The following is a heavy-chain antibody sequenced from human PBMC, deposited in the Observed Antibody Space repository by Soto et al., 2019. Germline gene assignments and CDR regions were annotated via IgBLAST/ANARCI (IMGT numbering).Heavy chain of an antibody. CDR1: GDSVTISDYY. D-gene: IGHD3-22*01. J-gene: IGHJ4*02. V-gene: IGHV4-39*01. CDR3: AAHDSGGYYAEY. CDR2: IHYSGST. Sequence: QLQLQESGPGLVKPSETLSLTCTVSGDSVTISDYYWGWIRQPPGKGLEWIGSIHYSGSTYYNPSLNRRVATSGGTSTEHLSQNLTSVPAVDAAVYYCAAHDSGGYYAEYWGQGTLVTVSA.